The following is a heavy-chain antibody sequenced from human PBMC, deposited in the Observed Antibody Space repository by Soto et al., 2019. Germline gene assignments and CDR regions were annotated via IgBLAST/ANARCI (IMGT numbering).Heavy chain of an antibody. V-gene: IGHV4-4*02. CDR2: IYHSGST. CDR1: SGSISSSNW. D-gene: IGHD3-10*01. Sequence: QVQLQESGPGLVKPAGTLSLTCAVSSGSISSSNWWSWVRQPPGRGLEWIGEIYHSGSTNYIPSLKNRVTITVDKSKNQFSLKLSSATAADTAVYYCARPITMVRGVIITAGALVDLGQGTLVTVSS. CDR3: ARPITMVRGVIITAGALVD. J-gene: IGHJ4*02.